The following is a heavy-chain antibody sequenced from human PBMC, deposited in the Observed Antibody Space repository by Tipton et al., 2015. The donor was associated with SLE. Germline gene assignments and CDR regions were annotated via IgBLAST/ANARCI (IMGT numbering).Heavy chain of an antibody. CDR1: GGSFNDYF. CDR2: INHSGST. J-gene: IGHJ5*02. CDR3: ARRGSSFGAGFDP. V-gene: IGHV4-34*01. Sequence: LRLSCAVYGGSFNDYFWIWIRQPPGKGLEWIGEINHSGSTKYNPSLKSRVTISVDTSKNQFSLRLSSLTATDTAVYYCARRGSSFGAGFDPWGQGTRVTVSS. D-gene: IGHD3-16*01.